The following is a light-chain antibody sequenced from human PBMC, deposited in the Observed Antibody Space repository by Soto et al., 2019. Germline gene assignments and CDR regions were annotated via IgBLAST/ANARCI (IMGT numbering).Light chain of an antibody. CDR1: QSVSSEK. CDR3: QQYGSSLLT. CDR2: GAS. V-gene: IGKV3-20*01. Sequence: EVVLTQSPGTLSLSPGERASLSCRASQSVSSEKLAWYQQKPGQAPRLLIFGASGRATGIPERFSGSGSGTDFSLTISRLEPEASAVYYCQQYGSSLLTFGGGTKLDIK. J-gene: IGKJ4*01.